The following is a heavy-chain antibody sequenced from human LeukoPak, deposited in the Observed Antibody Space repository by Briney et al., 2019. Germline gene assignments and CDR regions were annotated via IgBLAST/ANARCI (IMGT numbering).Heavy chain of an antibody. CDR1: GYSISHGYQ. J-gene: IGHJ4*02. Sequence: SETLSLTCSVSGYSISHGYQWGWIRQPPGKGLEWIGSLSHSGNGYYNPSLKSRVTISVDTSKNQFSLKLSSVTAADTAVYYCARASYSYDINGWVPFDYWGQGTLVTVSS. CDR3: ARASYSYDINGWVPFDY. D-gene: IGHD3-22*01. CDR2: LSHSGNG. V-gene: IGHV4-38-2*02.